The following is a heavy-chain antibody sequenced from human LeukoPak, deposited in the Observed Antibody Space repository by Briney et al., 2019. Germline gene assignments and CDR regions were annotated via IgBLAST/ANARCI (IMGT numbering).Heavy chain of an antibody. CDR2: ISPVFGTP. CDR3: ARPRYSSSWYHPFDY. Sequence: SAKVSCKASGATFSSYPISWLRQAPGQGLEWMGGISPVFGTPKYAQKFQGRVTITTDESTTTAYMELRSLRSDDTAVYYCARPRYSSSWYHPFDYWGQGTLVSVSS. D-gene: IGHD6-13*01. J-gene: IGHJ4*02. V-gene: IGHV1-69*05. CDR1: GATFSSYP.